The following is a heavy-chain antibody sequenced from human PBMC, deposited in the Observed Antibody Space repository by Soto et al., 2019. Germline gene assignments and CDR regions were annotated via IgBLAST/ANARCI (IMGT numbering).Heavy chain of an antibody. D-gene: IGHD6-6*01. CDR3: ASYGVHSSSAPVYGMDV. CDR2: INPSGGST. V-gene: IGHV1-46*01. CDR1: GYTFTSYY. J-gene: IGHJ6*02. Sequence: EASVKVSCKASGYTFTSYYMHWVRQAPGQGLEWMGIINPSGGSTSYAQKFQGRVTMTRDTSTSTVYMELSSLRSEDTAVYYCASYGVHSSSAPVYGMDVWGQGTTVTVSS.